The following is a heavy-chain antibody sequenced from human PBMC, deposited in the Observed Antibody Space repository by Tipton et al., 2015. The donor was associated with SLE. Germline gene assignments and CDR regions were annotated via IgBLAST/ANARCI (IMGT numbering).Heavy chain of an antibody. D-gene: IGHD4/OR15-4a*01. CDR2: IIPNLGIV. J-gene: IGHJ1*01. CDR1: GGTFSSYA. CDR3: EGAQSGLRYFQP. V-gene: IGHV1-69*05. Sequence: QSGPEVKKPGSSVKVSCKASGGTFSSYAISWVRQAPGQGLEWMGGIIPNLGIVNYAQKFQGRVTITTDESTSPDYMELSSLRSEDSAVYSCEGAQSGLRYFQPWGQGPLVTASS.